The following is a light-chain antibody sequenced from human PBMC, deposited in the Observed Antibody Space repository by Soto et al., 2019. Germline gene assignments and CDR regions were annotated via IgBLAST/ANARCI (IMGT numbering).Light chain of an antibody. J-gene: IGKJ4*02. CDR1: RGIGNA. Sequence: DIQMTQAPSSLSASVGDRVTITCRPSRGIGNALAWYQQKPGTVPKLLFHSASTLQSGVPSRFSGRGAGTDFALTISSLQPEAVASYYGQEYDSAPPFGAGTKVEIK. CDR2: SAS. CDR3: QEYDSAPP. V-gene: IGKV1-27*01.